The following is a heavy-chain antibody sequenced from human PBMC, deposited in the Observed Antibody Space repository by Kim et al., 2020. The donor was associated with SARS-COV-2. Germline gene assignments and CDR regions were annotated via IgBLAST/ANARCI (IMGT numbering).Heavy chain of an antibody. Sequence: GGSLRLSCAASGFTFSSYGMHWVRQAPGKGLEWVAVIWYDGSNKYYADSVKGRFTISRDNSKNTLYLQMNSLRAEDTAVYYCAKEDQSSSSPYWYFDLWGRGTLVTVSS. V-gene: IGHV3-33*06. D-gene: IGHD6-6*01. CDR3: AKEDQSSSSPYWYFDL. CDR2: IWYDGSNK. CDR1: GFTFSSYG. J-gene: IGHJ2*01.